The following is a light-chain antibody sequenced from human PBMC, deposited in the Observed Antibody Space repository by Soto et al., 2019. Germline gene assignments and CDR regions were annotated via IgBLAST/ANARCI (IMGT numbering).Light chain of an antibody. Sequence: DIVMTQSPATLSVSPGERAILSCMASQSVSSSLAWYQQKPGQAPRLLIYDASNRATGIPARFSGSGSGTDFTLTISSLEPEDVAVYYCQQRSNWPLTLGQGTRLEI. CDR1: QSVSSS. J-gene: IGKJ5*01. V-gene: IGKV3-11*01. CDR2: DAS. CDR3: QQRSNWPLT.